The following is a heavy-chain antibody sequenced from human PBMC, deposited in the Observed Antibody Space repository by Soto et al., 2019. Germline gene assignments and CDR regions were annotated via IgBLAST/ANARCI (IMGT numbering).Heavy chain of an antibody. J-gene: IGHJ5*02. D-gene: IGHD1-1*01. CDR1: GFTFSSYG. CDR2: IWYDGSNK. V-gene: IGHV3-33*06. Sequence: GGSLRLSCAASGFTFSSYGMHWVRQAPGKGLEWVAVIWYDGSNKYYADSVKGRFTISRDNSKNTLYLQMNSLRAEDTAVYYCAKDTSTAWGFDPWGQGTLVTVSS. CDR3: AKDTSTAWGFDP.